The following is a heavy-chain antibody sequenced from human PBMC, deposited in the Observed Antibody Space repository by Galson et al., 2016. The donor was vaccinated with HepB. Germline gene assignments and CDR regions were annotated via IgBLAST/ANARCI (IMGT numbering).Heavy chain of an antibody. CDR1: GFSPSTSGEG. CDR3: APSNGPTPSTCLFDS. CDR2: IFWDDYK. Sequence: PALVKPTQTLTLTCSFSGFSPSTSGEGVGWIRLPPGKALEWLALIFWDDYKHYTPSLQTRLTITKDTSKNQVVLTMTNMDPVDTGTYFCAPSNGPTPSTCLFDSWGLGARFTVSS. J-gene: IGHJ4*02. V-gene: IGHV2-5*02. D-gene: IGHD2-8*01.